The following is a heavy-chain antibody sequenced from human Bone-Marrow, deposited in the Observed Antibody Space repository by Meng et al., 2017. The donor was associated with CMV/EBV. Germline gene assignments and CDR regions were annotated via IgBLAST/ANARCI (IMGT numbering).Heavy chain of an antibody. CDR2: FYRGGSGT. Sequence: GESLKISCAASGFTFSSYGMSWVRQAPGKGLEWVSVFYRGGSGTNYVDSVKGRFTISKDYSKNTLYLQMNSLRAEDTAVYYCVKDDSSGWGDYWGQGTLVTVSS. V-gene: IGHV3-23*03. D-gene: IGHD6-13*01. CDR1: GFTFSSYG. CDR3: VKDDSSGWGDY. J-gene: IGHJ4*02.